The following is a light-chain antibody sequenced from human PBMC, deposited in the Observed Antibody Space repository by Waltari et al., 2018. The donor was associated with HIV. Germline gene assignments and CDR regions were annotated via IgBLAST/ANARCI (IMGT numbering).Light chain of an antibody. CDR3: QSYDGTNWV. CDR1: SGSIGSAY. V-gene: IGLV6-57*01. CDR2: ADY. Sequence: NFVLTQPHSVLESPGKTVIIPCTRSSGSIGSAYVQWYQQRPGRSPSPVIYADYQRPCWGPDRFSGAVDSSSNSASLTISGLRSDDEADYYCQSYDGTNWVFGGGTKLTVL. J-gene: IGLJ3*02.